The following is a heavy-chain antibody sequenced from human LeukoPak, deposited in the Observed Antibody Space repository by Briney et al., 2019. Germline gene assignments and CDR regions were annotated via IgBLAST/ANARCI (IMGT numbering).Heavy chain of an antibody. Sequence: GGSLRLSCVASGFTFNGYAMHWVRQGPGQGLEWVSGISEESSSIVYADSVKGRFTISRDNAKNSLYLQMNSLRPEDTALYYCVKNAVGGRASYFDFWGQGTLVTVAS. D-gene: IGHD3-10*01. V-gene: IGHV3-9*01. J-gene: IGHJ4*02. CDR1: GFTFNGYA. CDR3: VKNAVGGRASYFDF. CDR2: ISEESSSI.